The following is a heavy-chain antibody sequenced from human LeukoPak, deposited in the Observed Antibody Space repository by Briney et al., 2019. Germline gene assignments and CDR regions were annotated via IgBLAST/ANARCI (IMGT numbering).Heavy chain of an antibody. D-gene: IGHD3-16*01. V-gene: IGHV1-18*04. CDR3: ARVRDYGGIGEDY. J-gene: IGHJ4*02. Sequence: ASVKVSCKASEYTFTGYYMHWVRQAPGQGLECMGWISAYNGNTNYAQRFQGRVTMTTDTSTSTAYMELRSLRSDDTAVYYCARVRDYGGIGEDYWGQGTLVTVSS. CDR1: EYTFTGYY. CDR2: ISAYNGNT.